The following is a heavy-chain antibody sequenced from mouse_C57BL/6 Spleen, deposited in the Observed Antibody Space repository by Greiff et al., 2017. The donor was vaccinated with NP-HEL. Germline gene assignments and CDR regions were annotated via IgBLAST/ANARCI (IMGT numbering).Heavy chain of an antibody. Sequence: VQLQQPGAELVKPGASVKLSCKASGYTFTSYWMHWVKQRPGQGLEWIGMIHPNSGSTNYNEKFKSKATLTVDKSSSTAYMQLSSLTSEDSAVYYCARKKTAPFAYWGQGTLVTVSA. CDR3: ARKKTAPFAY. D-gene: IGHD4-1*01. V-gene: IGHV1-64*01. CDR1: GYTFTSYW. CDR2: IHPNSGST. J-gene: IGHJ3*01.